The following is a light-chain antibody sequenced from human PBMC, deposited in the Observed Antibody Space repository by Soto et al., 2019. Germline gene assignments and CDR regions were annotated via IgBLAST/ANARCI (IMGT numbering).Light chain of an antibody. Sequence: QSVLTQPPSVSGAPGQRVTISCTGSSSNIGAGYDVQWYQQLPGTAPKLLIYGNSNRPSGVPDRFSGSKSGTSASLAITGLQAEDEAVYYCQSYDSSLSGVVFGGGTKLTVL. J-gene: IGLJ2*01. CDR1: SSNIGAGYD. V-gene: IGLV1-40*01. CDR2: GNS. CDR3: QSYDSSLSGVV.